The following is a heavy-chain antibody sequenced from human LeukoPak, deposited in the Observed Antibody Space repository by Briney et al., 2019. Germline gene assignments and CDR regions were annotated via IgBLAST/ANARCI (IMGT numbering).Heavy chain of an antibody. CDR3: AKGARSSSGYTTD. Sequence: LSLTCTVSGGSISSYHWSWVRQAPGKGLEWVAGINWNSVSAVYADSLKGRLTISRDNAKNSLFLQMNSLKTEDTAFYYCAKGARSSSGYTTDWGQGILVTVSS. V-gene: IGHV3-9*01. D-gene: IGHD3-22*01. CDR2: INWNSVSA. CDR1: GGSISSYH. J-gene: IGHJ4*02.